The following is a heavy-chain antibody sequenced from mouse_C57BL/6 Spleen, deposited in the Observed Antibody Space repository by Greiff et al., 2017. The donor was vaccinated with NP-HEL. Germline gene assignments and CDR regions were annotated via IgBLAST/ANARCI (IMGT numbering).Heavy chain of an antibody. CDR3: ARWGWGSAWFAY. J-gene: IGHJ3*01. V-gene: IGHV1-50*01. CDR2: IDPSDSYT. Sequence: QVQLQQPGAELVKPGASVKLSCKASGYTFTSYWMQWVKQRPGQGLEWIGEIDPSDSYTNYNQKFKGKATLTVDTSSSTAYMQLSSLTSEDSAVYYCARWGWGSAWFAYWGQGTLVTVSA. CDR1: GYTFTSYW.